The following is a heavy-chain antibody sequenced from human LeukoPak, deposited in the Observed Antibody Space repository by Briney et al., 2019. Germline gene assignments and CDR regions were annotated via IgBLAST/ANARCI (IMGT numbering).Heavy chain of an antibody. J-gene: IGHJ5*02. Sequence: GGSLRLSCAASGFTFSSFSMNWVRQAPGKGLEWVSYISSSSSTIYYADSVKGRFTISRDNARNSLYLQMNSLRAEDTAVYYCATLFYYDFWSGYYTDWFDPWGQGTLVTVSS. D-gene: IGHD3-3*01. CDR3: ATLFYYDFWSGYYTDWFDP. CDR1: GFTFSSFS. V-gene: IGHV3-48*01. CDR2: ISSSSSTI.